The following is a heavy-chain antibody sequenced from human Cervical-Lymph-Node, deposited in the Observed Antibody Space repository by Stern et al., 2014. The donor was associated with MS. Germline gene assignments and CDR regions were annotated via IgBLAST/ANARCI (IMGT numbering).Heavy chain of an antibody. J-gene: IGHJ4*02. CDR3: ARIFGGNFDN. Sequence: QLVESGSGLVKPSQTLSLTCAVSGGSISSGDYSWSWIRQPPGKSLEWIGYIVHSGSTYYNPSLKSRVSISVDRSKNQFSLKLISVTAADTAMYYCARIFGGNFDNWGQGTLVTVSS. CDR2: IVHSGST. D-gene: IGHD4-23*01. V-gene: IGHV4-30-2*01. CDR1: GGSISSGDYS.